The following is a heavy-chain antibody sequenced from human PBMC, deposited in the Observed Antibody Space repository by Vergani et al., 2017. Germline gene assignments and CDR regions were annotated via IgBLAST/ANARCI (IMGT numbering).Heavy chain of an antibody. Sequence: QVQLVESGGGEVQPGRSLRLSCSAAGFPFSDYGVHWVRQAPGKGLEWVSVISYDGNKKNYADSVKGRFTISRDNSKNTLYLEMNALRAEDTAVYYCARNFLTSVTTSDCYYMGVWGKGTTVTVSS. CDR2: ISYDGNKK. D-gene: IGHD1-1*01. V-gene: IGHV3-30*03. CDR3: ARNFLTSVTTSDCYYMGV. CDR1: GFPFSDYG. J-gene: IGHJ6*03.